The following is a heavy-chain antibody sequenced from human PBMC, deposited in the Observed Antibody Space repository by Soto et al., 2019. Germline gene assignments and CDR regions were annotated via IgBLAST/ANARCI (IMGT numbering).Heavy chain of an antibody. J-gene: IGHJ6*02. V-gene: IGHV3-53*01. CDR2: IYSGGST. D-gene: IGHD3-22*01. Sequence: GGSLRLSCAASGFTVSSNYMSWVRQAPGKGLEWVSVIYSGGSTYYADSVKGRFTISRDNSKNTLYLQMNSLRAEDTAVYYCARDSGWNRSGSSGLPDGEGYYYGMDVWGQGTTVTVSS. CDR3: ARDSGWNRSGSSGLPDGEGYYYGMDV. CDR1: GFTVSSNY.